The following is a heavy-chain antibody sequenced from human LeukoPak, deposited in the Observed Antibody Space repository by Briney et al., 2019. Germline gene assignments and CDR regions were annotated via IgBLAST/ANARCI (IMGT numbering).Heavy chain of an antibody. CDR2: INPSGGST. CDR3: AKGFIGSSWSLDWFDP. CDR1: GYTFTSYY. V-gene: IGHV1-46*01. D-gene: IGHD6-13*01. Sequence: ASVKVSCKASGYTFTSYYMHWVRQAPGQGLEWMGIINPSGGSTSYAQKFQGRVTMTRDMSTSTVYMELSSLRAEDTAVYYCAKGFIGSSWSLDWFDPWGQGTLVTVSS. J-gene: IGHJ5*02.